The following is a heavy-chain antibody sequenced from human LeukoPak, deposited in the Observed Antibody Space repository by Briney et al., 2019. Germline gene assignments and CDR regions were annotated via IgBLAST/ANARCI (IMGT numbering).Heavy chain of an antibody. Sequence: SETLSLTCTVSGGSISNYYWSWIRQLPGEGLEWIVYIYYSGSTNYNPYLKSRVTVSIDTSKNQFSLNLTSVTAADTAVYYCARGGLGGITAYSNYLFDYWGQGTLVTVSS. CDR3: ARGGLGGITAYSNYLFDY. J-gene: IGHJ4*02. V-gene: IGHV4-59*08. D-gene: IGHD4-11*01. CDR2: IYYSGST. CDR1: GGSISNYY.